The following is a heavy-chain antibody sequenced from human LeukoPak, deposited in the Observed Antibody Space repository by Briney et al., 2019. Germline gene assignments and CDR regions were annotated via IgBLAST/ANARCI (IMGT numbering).Heavy chain of an antibody. CDR1: GGSISSYY. Sequence: SVTLSLTCTVSGGSISSYYWSWIRQPPGKGLEWIGYIYYSGSTNYNPSLKSRVTISVDTSKNQFSLKLSSVTAADTAVYYCARFAPPYSSGWYYYYYYYMDVWGKGTTVTISS. J-gene: IGHJ6*03. V-gene: IGHV4-59*01. CDR3: ARFAPPYSSGWYYYYYYYMDV. D-gene: IGHD6-19*01. CDR2: IYYSGST.